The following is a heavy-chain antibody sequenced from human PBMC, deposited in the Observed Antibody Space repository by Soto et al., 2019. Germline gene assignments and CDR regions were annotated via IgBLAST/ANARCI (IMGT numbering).Heavy chain of an antibody. CDR2: ISWDGGST. Sequence: VGSLRISSAASGFTSDDSAMHWVRQAPGKGLEWVSLISWDGGSTYYADSVKGRFTISRDNSKNSLYLQMNSLRAEDTALYYCAKDIGPRIAVRSIFYYGMDVWGQGTTVTVSS. V-gene: IGHV3-43D*04. D-gene: IGHD6-6*01. CDR1: GFTSDDSA. CDR3: AKDIGPRIAVRSIFYYGMDV. J-gene: IGHJ6*01.